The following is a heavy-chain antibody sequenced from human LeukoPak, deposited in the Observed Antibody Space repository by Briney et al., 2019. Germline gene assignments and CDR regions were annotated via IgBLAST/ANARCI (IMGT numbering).Heavy chain of an antibody. CDR3: ARTGPHNWFDP. V-gene: IGHV1-18*01. CDR2: ISAYNGNT. D-gene: IGHD1-14*01. J-gene: IGHJ5*02. CDR1: GYSFSSYG. Sequence: ASVKVSCKASGYSFSSYGFTWVRQAPGQGLEWMGWISAYNGNTNYAQKLQGRVTMTTDTSTTTAYMELRSLRSDDTAVYYCARTGPHNWFDPWGQGTLVTVSS.